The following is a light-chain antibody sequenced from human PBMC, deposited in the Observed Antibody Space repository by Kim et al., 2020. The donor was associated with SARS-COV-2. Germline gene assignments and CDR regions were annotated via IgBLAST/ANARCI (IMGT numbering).Light chain of an antibody. V-gene: IGKV3-15*01. CDR2: GAS. Sequence: DILMTQSPATLSVSPGERATLSCRASQSVDTNLAWYQHKPGQSPSLLIYGASTRATGTPDRFSGSGSGTEFTLSISSLQSEDFAVYYWQQYHDWSWTVGQGTKVDNK. CDR1: QSVDTN. CDR3: QQYHDWSWT. J-gene: IGKJ1*01.